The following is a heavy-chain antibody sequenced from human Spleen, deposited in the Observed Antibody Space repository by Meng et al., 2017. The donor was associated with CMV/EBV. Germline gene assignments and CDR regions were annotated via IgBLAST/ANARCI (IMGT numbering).Heavy chain of an antibody. D-gene: IGHD2-2*01. CDR2: IYYTGST. V-gene: IGHV4-39*02. CDR1: GGSISSSTYY. Sequence: ESLKISCTVSGGSISSSTYYWAWIRQPPGRGLESIGSIYYTGSTYSNPSLQSRVTIFVDTSKNHFSLKVSSVTAADTAVYYCARGWASTPYGMDVWGQGTTVTVSS. J-gene: IGHJ6*02. CDR3: ARGWASTPYGMDV.